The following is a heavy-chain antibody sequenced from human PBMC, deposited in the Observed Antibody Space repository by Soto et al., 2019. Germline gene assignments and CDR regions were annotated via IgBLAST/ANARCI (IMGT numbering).Heavy chain of an antibody. D-gene: IGHD2-15*01. CDR3: ENACHCRVVSWSWAEGFTY. CDR1: GVIFSSYG. CDR2: ISYAGSHT. V-gene: IGHV3-30*18. Sequence: QVQLVESGGGVVQPGRSLRLSCAASGVIFSSYGMHWVRRAPGQGLEWVAVISYAGSHTDLAGSVQGRFTINIDNTKNSLYLRMNCLRPERPAVYDRENACHCRVVSWSWAEGFTYWGYGTRLTVSS. J-gene: IGHJ4*01.